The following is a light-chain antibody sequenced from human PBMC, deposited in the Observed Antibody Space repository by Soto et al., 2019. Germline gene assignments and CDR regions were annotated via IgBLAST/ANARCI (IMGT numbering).Light chain of an antibody. Sequence: DIQLTQSPSFLSASVGDRVTVTCRASQGINSYLAWYQQKQGKAPKLLIYTASTLQSGVPSRFSGSGSGTEFTLTITSLQPEDFAAYYCQQLYTYPLTFGGGTKVEIK. CDR1: QGINSY. J-gene: IGKJ4*01. CDR2: TAS. V-gene: IGKV1-9*01. CDR3: QQLYTYPLT.